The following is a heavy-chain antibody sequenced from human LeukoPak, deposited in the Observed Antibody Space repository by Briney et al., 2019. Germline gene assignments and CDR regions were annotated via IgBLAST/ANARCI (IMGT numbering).Heavy chain of an antibody. Sequence: SETLSLTCTVSGGSISSYYWTWIRQPPGKGLEWIGYIYYSGSTNYNPSLKSRVTISVDTSKNQFSLKLSSVTAADTAVYYCAREGYGSGSTFSWFDPWGQGTLVTVSS. V-gene: IGHV4-59*01. CDR3: AREGYGSGSTFSWFDP. D-gene: IGHD3-10*01. CDR2: IYYSGST. CDR1: GGSISSYY. J-gene: IGHJ5*02.